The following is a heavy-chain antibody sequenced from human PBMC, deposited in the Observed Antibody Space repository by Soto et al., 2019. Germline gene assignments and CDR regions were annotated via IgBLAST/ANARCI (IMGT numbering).Heavy chain of an antibody. CDR2: IYYSGST. V-gene: IGHV4-30-4*01. CDR3: ARAKNYYDSSGYSFWFAP. J-gene: IGHJ5*02. Sequence: SSETLSLTCTVSGGSISSGDYYWSWIRQPPGKGLEWIGYIYYSGSTYYNPSLKSRVTISVDTSKNQFSLKLSSVTAADTAVYYCARAKNYYDSSGYSFWFAPWGQGTLVTVSS. D-gene: IGHD3-22*01. CDR1: GGSISSGDYY.